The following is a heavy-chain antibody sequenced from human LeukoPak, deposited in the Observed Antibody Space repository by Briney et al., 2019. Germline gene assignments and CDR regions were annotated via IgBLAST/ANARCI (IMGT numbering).Heavy chain of an antibody. CDR2: IIPIFGTA. J-gene: IGHJ6*03. D-gene: IGHD4-17*01. CDR3: ARTYGDYVSYYYYMDV. V-gene: IGHV1-69*06. CDR1: GYTFTGYY. Sequence: ASVKVSCKASGYTFTGYYMHWVRQAPGQGLEWMGGIIPIFGTANYAQKFQGRVTITADKSTSTAYMELSSLRSEDTAVYYCARTYGDYVSYYYYMDVWGKGTTVTVSS.